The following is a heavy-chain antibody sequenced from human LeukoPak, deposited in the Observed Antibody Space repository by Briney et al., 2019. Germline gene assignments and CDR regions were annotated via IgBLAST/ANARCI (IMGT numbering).Heavy chain of an antibody. Sequence: SGGSLRLSCAASGFTFSSYAMSWVRQAPGKGLEWVSAISGSGGSTYYADSVKGRSTISRDNSKNTLYLQMNSLRAEDTAVYYCARVGLRYGAIDPWGQGTLVTVSS. D-gene: IGHD4-17*01. CDR1: GFTFSSYA. CDR3: ARVGLRYGAIDP. V-gene: IGHV3-23*01. J-gene: IGHJ5*02. CDR2: ISGSGGST.